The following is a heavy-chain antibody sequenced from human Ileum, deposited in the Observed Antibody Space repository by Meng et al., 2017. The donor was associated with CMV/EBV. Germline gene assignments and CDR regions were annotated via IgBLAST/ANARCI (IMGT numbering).Heavy chain of an antibody. D-gene: IGHD2-15*01. CDR2: IYYSGSP. Sequence: VHLQESAPGLSKPSQTLSLTCTGPGGSITSGNYYWSWIRQPPGRGLEWIGYIYYSGSPYYKPSLKSRVTISLDTSKNQFSLNLRSVTATDSAVYYCVRQVVAASFDYWGQGALVTVAS. CDR1: GGSITSGNYY. V-gene: IGHV4-30-4*08. CDR3: VRQVVAASFDY. J-gene: IGHJ4*02.